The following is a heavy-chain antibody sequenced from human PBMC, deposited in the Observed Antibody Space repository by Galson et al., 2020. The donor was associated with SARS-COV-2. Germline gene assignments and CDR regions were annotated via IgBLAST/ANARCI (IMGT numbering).Heavy chain of an antibody. CDR2: INPNSGGT. Sequence: ASVTVSCKASGYTFTGYYMHWVRQAPGQGLEWMGRINPNSGGTNYAQKFQGRVTMTRDTSISTAYMELSRLRSDDTAVYYCARGDYYGSGGYCYGGHGYYYYYMDVWGKGTTVTISS. CDR1: GYTFTGYY. CDR3: ARGDYYGSGGYCYGGHGYYYYYMDV. V-gene: IGHV1-2*06. D-gene: IGHD3-22*01. J-gene: IGHJ6*03.